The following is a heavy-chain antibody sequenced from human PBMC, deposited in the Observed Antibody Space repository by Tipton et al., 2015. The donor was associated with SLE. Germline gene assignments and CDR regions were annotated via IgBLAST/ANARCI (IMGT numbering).Heavy chain of an antibody. D-gene: IGHD5-24*01. CDR1: GFTVGSHY. V-gene: IGHV3-53*04. CDR3: ARSLTGDGYYGLDV. Sequence: QLVQSGGGLVQPGGSLRLSCAASGFTVGSHYMSWVRQAPGKGLEWVSVIYSGGTTYYADSVKGRFIMSRDTSKNTLYLQMNSLRTEDTAVYYCARSLTGDGYYGLDVWGQGTTVSVSS. CDR2: IYSGGTT. J-gene: IGHJ6*02.